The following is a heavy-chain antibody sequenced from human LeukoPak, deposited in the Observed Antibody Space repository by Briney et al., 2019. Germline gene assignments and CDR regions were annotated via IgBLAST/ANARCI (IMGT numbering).Heavy chain of an antibody. V-gene: IGHV4-34*01. Sequence: PSETLSLACAVSGGSFSDYYWTWIRQPRGKGLEWIGEINHSGSTNYNPSLKSRVTMSVDTSKNQFSLKLNSVTAADTAVYYCARGLSGSYFWAYWGQGTLVTVSS. CDR1: GGSFSDYY. J-gene: IGHJ4*02. D-gene: IGHD1-26*01. CDR2: INHSGST. CDR3: ARGLSGSYFWAY.